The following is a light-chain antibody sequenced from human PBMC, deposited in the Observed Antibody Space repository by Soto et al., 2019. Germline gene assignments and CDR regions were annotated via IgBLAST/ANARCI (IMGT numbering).Light chain of an antibody. CDR1: SSDIVSYNY. V-gene: IGLV2-14*03. CDR3: SSSTSSSTLGYV. Sequence: QSVLTQPASVSGSPGQSITISCTGTSSDIVSYNYVSWYQQHPGKAPKLMIYDVSNRPSGVSNRFSGSKSGNTASLIISGLQAEDEADYYCSSSTSSSTLGYVXGTGTKVPVL. J-gene: IGLJ1*01. CDR2: DVS.